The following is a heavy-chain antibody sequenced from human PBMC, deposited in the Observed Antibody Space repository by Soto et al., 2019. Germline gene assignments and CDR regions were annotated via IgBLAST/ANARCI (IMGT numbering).Heavy chain of an antibody. D-gene: IGHD3-10*01. J-gene: IGHJ4*02. CDR1: GGSISSGGYY. V-gene: IGHV4-31*03. Sequence: SETLSLTCTVSGGSISSGGYYWSWIRQHPGKGLEWIGYIYYSGSTYYNPSLKSRVTISVDTSKNQFSLKLSSVTAADTAVYYCARDRGRRCPQENWGQGTLVTVSS. CDR2: IYYSGST. CDR3: ARDRGRRCPQEN.